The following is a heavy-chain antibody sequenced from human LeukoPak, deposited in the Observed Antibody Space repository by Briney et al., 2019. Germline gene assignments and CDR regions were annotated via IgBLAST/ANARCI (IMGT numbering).Heavy chain of an antibody. V-gene: IGHV1-2*02. CDR1: GYTFTGYY. J-gene: IGHJ5*02. Sequence: WASVKVSCKASGYTFTGYYMHRVRQAPGQGLEWMGWINPNSGGTNYAQKFQGRVTMTRDTSISTAYMELSRLRSDDTAVYYCARAYLNVRYCSSTSCYWFDPWGQGTLVTVSS. D-gene: IGHD2-2*01. CDR3: ARAYLNVRYCSSTSCYWFDP. CDR2: INPNSGGT.